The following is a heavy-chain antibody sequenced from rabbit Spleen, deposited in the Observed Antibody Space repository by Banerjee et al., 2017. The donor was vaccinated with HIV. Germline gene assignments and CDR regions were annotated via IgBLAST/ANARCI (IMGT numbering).Heavy chain of an antibody. CDR2: IAGSSSDFT. Sequence: QSLEVSGGDLVKPGASLTLTCTASGFSFSSSDYMCWVRQAPGKGLEWISCIAGSSSDFTYSATWAKGRFTISKTSSTTVTLQMTSLTAADTATYFCARRGRNADDGDYGALNLWGPGTLVTVS. CDR1: GFSFSSSDY. V-gene: IGHV1S40*01. CDR3: ARRGRNADDGDYGALNL. D-gene: IGHD2-1*01. J-gene: IGHJ4*01.